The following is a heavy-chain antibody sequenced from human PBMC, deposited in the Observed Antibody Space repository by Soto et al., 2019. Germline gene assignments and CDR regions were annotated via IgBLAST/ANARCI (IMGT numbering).Heavy chain of an antibody. CDR1: GFTVSSNH. Sequence: EVQLVESGGGLVQPGGSLRLSCAASGFTVSSNHMSWVRQAPGKGLEWVSLIYSGGSTYYADSVKGRFTFSRDNSKNTLFLHMDSLRAEGTAAYYCAGPGEQHRSWGQGTLVTVSS. J-gene: IGHJ5*02. CDR3: AGPGEQHRS. D-gene: IGHD3-16*01. V-gene: IGHV3-66*01. CDR2: IYSGGST.